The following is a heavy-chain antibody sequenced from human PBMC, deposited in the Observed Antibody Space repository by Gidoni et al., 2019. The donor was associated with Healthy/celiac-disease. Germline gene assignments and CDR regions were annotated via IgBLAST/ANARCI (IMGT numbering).Heavy chain of an antibody. Sequence: QVQLVESGGGVVQPGRSLRLSCAASGFPFSSYCMHWVRQAPGKGLEWVAVISYDGSNKYYADSVKGRFTISRDNSKNTLYLQMNSLRAEDTAVYYCAKDLDDSSGWSPWMDYWGQGTLVTVSS. CDR2: ISYDGSNK. J-gene: IGHJ4*02. D-gene: IGHD6-19*01. V-gene: IGHV3-30*18. CDR3: AKDLDDSSGWSPWMDY. CDR1: GFPFSSYC.